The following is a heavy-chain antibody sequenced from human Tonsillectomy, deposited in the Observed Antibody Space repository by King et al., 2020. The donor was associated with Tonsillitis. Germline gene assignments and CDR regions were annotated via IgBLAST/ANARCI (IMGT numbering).Heavy chain of an antibody. D-gene: IGHD3-3*01. CDR1: GFTFGDYT. CDR3: SREDDFWSGYSN. Sequence: VQLVESGGGLVQTGRSLRLSCTGSGFTFGDYTMSWFRQAPGKGREWVGFIRSKPYGVTTEYVASVKGRFTTSRDDSKSISYLQMNSLKTEDTAVYYCSREDDFWSGYSNWGQGTLVTVSS. J-gene: IGHJ4*02. V-gene: IGHV3-49*03. CDR2: IRSKPYGVTT.